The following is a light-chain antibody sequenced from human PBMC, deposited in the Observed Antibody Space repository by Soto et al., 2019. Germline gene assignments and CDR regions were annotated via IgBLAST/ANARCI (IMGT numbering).Light chain of an antibody. CDR1: SSNIGAGYD. Sequence: QSVLTQPPSVSGAPGQRVTISCTGSSSNIGAGYDVHWYQQLPGTAPKLLIYGNNNRPSGVPDRFSGSKSGTSASPAITGLQAEDEADYYCQSYDSSLSGVVFGGGTQMTVL. CDR3: QSYDSSLSGVV. J-gene: IGLJ2*01. V-gene: IGLV1-40*01. CDR2: GNN.